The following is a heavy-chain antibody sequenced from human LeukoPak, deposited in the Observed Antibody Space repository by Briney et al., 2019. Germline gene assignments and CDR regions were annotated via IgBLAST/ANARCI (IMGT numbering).Heavy chain of an antibody. D-gene: IGHD2-21*01. CDR1: GFTFSSYA. CDR3: ARKAYDSDCFDF. V-gene: IGHV3-7*04. CDR2: IKQDGSDQ. Sequence: PGGSLRLSCAASGFTFSSYAMSWVRQAPGKGLEWVANIKQDGSDQYYVGSVKGRFTISRDNAKNSLYMQMNNLRDEDTAVYYCARKAYDSDCFDFWGQGTLVTVSS. J-gene: IGHJ4*02.